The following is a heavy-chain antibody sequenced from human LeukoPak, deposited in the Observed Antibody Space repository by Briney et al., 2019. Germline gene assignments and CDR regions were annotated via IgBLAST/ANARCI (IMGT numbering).Heavy chain of an antibody. Sequence: SETLSLTCTVSGGPISSSSYYWGWIRQPPGKGLEWIGSIYYSGSTYYNPSLKSRVTISVDTSKNQFSLKLSAVTAADTAVYYGARRRPSHYSGYWCQGTLVTVSS. CDR3: ARRRPSHYSGY. CDR2: IYYSGST. CDR1: GGPISSSSYY. V-gene: IGHV4-39*01. J-gene: IGHJ4*02.